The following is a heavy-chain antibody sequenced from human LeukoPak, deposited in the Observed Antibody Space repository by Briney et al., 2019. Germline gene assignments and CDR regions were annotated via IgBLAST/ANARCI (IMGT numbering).Heavy chain of an antibody. CDR2: IYYSGST. J-gene: IGHJ4*02. CDR3: AREAEAKCSNYVDY. V-gene: IGHV4-59*01. CDR1: GGSISSYY. D-gene: IGHD4-11*01. Sequence: PSETLSLTCTVSGGSISSYYWSWIRQPPGKGLEWIGYIYYSGSTNYNPSLKSRVTISVDTSKNQFSLKLSSVTAADTAVYYCAREAEAKCSNYVDYWGQGTLVTVSS.